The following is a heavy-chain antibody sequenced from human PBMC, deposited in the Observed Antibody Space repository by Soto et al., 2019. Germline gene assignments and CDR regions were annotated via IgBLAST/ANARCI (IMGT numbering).Heavy chain of an antibody. D-gene: IGHD2-15*01. V-gene: IGHV1-46*01. J-gene: IGHJ6*02. CDR2: INPSGGST. CDR3: ARELGYCSGGSCYSGYYYYGMDV. Sequence: ASVKVSCKASGYTFTSYYMHWVRQAPGQGLEWMGIINPSGGSTSYAQKFQGRVTMTRDTSTSTVYMELSSLRSEDTAVYYCARELGYCSGGSCYSGYYYYGMDVWGQGTTVTVSS. CDR1: GYTFTSYY.